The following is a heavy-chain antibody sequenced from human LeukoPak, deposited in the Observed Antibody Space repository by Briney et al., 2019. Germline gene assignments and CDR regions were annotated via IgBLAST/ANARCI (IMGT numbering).Heavy chain of an antibody. CDR3: ASDDQGTVTTD. V-gene: IGHV1-69*05. CDR2: IIPIFGTA. CDR1: GGTFSSYA. J-gene: IGHJ4*02. Sequence: GASVKVSCKASGGTFSSYAISWVRQAPGQGLEWMGRIIPIFGTANYAQKFQGRVTITTDESTSTAYMELSSLRSEDTAVYYCASDDQGTVTTDWGQGTLVTVSS. D-gene: IGHD4-17*01.